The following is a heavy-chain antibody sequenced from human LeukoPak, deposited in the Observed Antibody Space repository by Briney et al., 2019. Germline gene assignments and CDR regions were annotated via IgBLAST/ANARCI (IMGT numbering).Heavy chain of an antibody. CDR1: GFTFSSYA. CDR3: WVTFGGVITTRGDY. J-gene: IGHJ4*02. V-gene: IGHV3-23*01. D-gene: IGHD3-16*02. Sequence: PRGSLRLSCAASGFTFSSYAMSWVRQAPGKGLEWVSAISGSGGSTYYADSVKGRFTISRDNSKNTLYLQMNSLRAEDTAVYYCWVTFGGVITTRGDYWGQGTLVTVSS. CDR2: ISGSGGST.